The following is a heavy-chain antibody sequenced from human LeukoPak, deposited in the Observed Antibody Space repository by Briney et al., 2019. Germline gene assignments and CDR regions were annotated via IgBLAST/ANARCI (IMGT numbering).Heavy chain of an antibody. D-gene: IGHD3-10*01. J-gene: IGHJ4*02. CDR3: ARHWEFVGTDYYFDY. CDR1: GGSVSSSSYY. V-gene: IGHV4-39*01. Sequence: SETLSLTCTVSGGSVSSSSYYWGWIRQPPGKGLEWIGSIYYSGSTYYNPSLKSRVTISVDTSKNQFSLKLSSVTAADTAVYYYARHWEFVGTDYYFDYWGQGTLVTVSS. CDR2: IYYSGST.